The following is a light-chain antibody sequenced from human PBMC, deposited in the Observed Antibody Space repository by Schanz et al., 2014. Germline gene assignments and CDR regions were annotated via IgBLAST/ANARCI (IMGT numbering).Light chain of an antibody. J-gene: IGLJ3*02. V-gene: IGLV1-40*01. CDR3: QSYDSSLSGGV. CDR2: GNN. CDR1: SSNIGAAYH. Sequence: QSVLTQPPSVSGDPGQRVTISCTGSSSNIGAAYHVHWYQQLPGTAPKLLIYGNNNRASGVPDRFSGSKSDTSASLAITGLQAEDEADYYCQSYDSSLSGGVFGGGTKVTVL.